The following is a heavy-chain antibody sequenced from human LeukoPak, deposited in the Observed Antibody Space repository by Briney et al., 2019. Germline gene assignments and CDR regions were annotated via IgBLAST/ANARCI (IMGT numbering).Heavy chain of an antibody. CDR3: AREEPTGCSGGSCYSD. J-gene: IGHJ4*02. CDR2: ISAYNGNT. D-gene: IGHD2-15*01. V-gene: IGHV1-18*01. Sequence: ASVKVSCKASGYTFTSYGISWVRQAPGQGLEWMGWISAYNGNTNYAQKLQGRVTMTTDTSTSTAYMELRSLRSDDTAVYYCAREEPTGCSGGSCYSDWGQGTLDTVSS. CDR1: GYTFTSYG.